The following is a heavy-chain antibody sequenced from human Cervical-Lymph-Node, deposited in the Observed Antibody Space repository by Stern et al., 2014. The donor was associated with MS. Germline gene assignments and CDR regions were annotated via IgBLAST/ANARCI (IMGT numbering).Heavy chain of an antibody. D-gene: IGHD6-13*01. V-gene: IGHV3-30*18. CDR1: GFTFSSYG. CDR2: ISYDGSNK. CDR3: AKDLAAAGGDWFDP. Sequence: QVQLVQSGGGVVQPGRSLRLSCAASGFTFSSYGMHWVRQAPGKGLEWVAVISYDGSNKYYAGSVKGRFTIPRDNSKNTLYLQMNSLRAEDTAVYYWAKDLAAAGGDWFDPWGQGTLVTVSS. J-gene: IGHJ5*02.